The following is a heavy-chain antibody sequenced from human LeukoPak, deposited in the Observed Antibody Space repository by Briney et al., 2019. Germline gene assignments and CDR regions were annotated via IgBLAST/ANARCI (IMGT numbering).Heavy chain of an antibody. CDR3: ARELRGSYPRGFGYYYYMDV. CDR2: INHSGNT. Sequence: SETLSLTCAVYGGSFSGYYWSWIRQPPGKGLEWIGEINHSGNTNYNPSLKSRVTISVDTSKNQFSLKLSSVAAADTAVYYCARELRGSYPRGFGYYYYMDVWGKGTTVTVSS. CDR1: GGSFSGYY. V-gene: IGHV4-34*01. J-gene: IGHJ6*03. D-gene: IGHD1-26*01.